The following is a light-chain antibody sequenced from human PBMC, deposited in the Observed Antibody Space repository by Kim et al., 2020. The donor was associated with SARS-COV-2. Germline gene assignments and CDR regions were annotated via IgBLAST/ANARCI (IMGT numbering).Light chain of an antibody. CDR1: TGTVTSGYF. J-gene: IGLJ2*01. CDR3: LLYYGDGQLL. V-gene: IGLV7-43*01. Sequence: GWTVTLTCVSSTGTVTSGYFPSWFQQKTRQAPRALIYSTSDKHSWTPARFSGCLLGGEAALTLSSVQPEDEAEYYCLLYYGDGQLLFGGGTQLTVL. CDR2: STS.